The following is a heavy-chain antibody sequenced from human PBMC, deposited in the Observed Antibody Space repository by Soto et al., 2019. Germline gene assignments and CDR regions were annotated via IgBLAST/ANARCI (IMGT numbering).Heavy chain of an antibody. CDR2: INPNSGGT. CDR3: ARTPTPPRRLQLGWFDP. D-gene: IGHD5-12*01. CDR1: GYTFTGYY. Sequence: EASVKVSCKASGYTFTGYYMHWVRQAPGQGLEWMGWINPNSGGTNYAQKFQGRVTMTRDTSISTAYMELSRLRSDDTAVYYCARTPTPPRRLQLGWFDPWGQGTLVTVSS. J-gene: IGHJ5*02. V-gene: IGHV1-2*02.